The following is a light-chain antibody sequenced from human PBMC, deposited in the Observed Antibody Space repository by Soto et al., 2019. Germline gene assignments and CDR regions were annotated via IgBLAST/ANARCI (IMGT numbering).Light chain of an antibody. CDR3: CSYAGITTYDV. V-gene: IGLV2-23*01. CDR1: SSDVGGYNL. CDR2: GGT. J-gene: IGLJ1*01. Sequence: QSAVTQPASVSGAPGQPNTISCTGTSSDVGGYNLVSWYQQPPGEAPKLMIYGGTKRPSGVSNRCSGSKSGNTASLTISGLQAEDEADYYCCSYAGITTYDVFGTGTKVTVL.